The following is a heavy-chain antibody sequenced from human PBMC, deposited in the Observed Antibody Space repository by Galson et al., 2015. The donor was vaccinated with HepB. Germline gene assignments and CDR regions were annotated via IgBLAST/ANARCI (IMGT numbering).Heavy chain of an antibody. CDR2: SNWNGGNT. D-gene: IGHD6-19*01. Sequence: SLRLSCAASGFILDDYGMSWVRQAPGKGLEWVAGSNWNGGNTGYADSVKGRFTISRDDVNNSLHLQMTSLRAEDTALYYCARAGDSSGWDFEYWGRGTLVTVSS. V-gene: IGHV3-20*04. CDR1: GFILDDYG. J-gene: IGHJ4*02. CDR3: ARAGDSSGWDFEY.